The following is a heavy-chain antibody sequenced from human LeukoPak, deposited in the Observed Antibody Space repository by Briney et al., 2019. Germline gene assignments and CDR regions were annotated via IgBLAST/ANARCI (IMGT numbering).Heavy chain of an antibody. D-gene: IGHD1-26*01. CDR1: GFTFSSYA. Sequence: PGGSLRLSCAASGFTFSSYAMSWVRQAPGKGLEWVSAISGSGGSTYYADSVKGRFTISRDNSKNTLYLQMNSLRAEDTAVYYCAKGPPGIVGASYFDYWCQGTLVTVSS. CDR3: AKGPPGIVGASYFDY. CDR2: ISGSGGST. V-gene: IGHV3-23*01. J-gene: IGHJ4*02.